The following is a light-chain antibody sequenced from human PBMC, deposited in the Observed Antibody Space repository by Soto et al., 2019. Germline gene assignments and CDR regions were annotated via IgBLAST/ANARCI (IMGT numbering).Light chain of an antibody. J-gene: IGKJ2*01. CDR2: GAS. Sequence: EIVMTQSPATLSLSPGERATLSCRASQSVSSNLAWYQQKPGQAPRLLISGASTRATGIPTRFSGSGSGTEFTLTISSLQSEDFAVYYCQQYNNWPPDTFGQGTKLEIK. CDR1: QSVSSN. CDR3: QQYNNWPPDT. V-gene: IGKV3-15*01.